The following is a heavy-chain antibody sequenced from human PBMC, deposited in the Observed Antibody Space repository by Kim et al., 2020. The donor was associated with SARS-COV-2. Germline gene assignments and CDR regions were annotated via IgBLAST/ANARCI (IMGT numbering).Heavy chain of an antibody. CDR2: IKQDGSEK. J-gene: IGHJ4*02. V-gene: IGHV3-7*03. Sequence: GGSLRLSCAASGFTFSSYWMSWVRQAPGKGLEWVANIKQDGSEKYYVDSVKGRFTISRDNAKNSLYLQMNSLRAEDTAVYYCARTSSGWYDQLKRYYFDYWGQGTLVTVSS. CDR3: ARTSSGWYDQLKRYYFDY. D-gene: IGHD6-19*01. CDR1: GFTFSSYW.